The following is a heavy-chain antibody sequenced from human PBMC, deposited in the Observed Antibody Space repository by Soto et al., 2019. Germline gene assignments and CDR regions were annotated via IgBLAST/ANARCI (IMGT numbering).Heavy chain of an antibody. CDR2: ISSSGTFK. CDR3: ARDPPHGGTSSWDAES. Sequence: PGGPLRPRCPPFEFILTGNSLNWVRRVPGKGLQWLSSISSSGTFKSYGDSVKGRFTISRDNAKNSLFLQMNNLRGEDTGLYYCARDPPHGGTSSWDAESWGQGTLVTVSS. J-gene: IGHJ4*02. V-gene: IGHV3-21*01. D-gene: IGHD2-15*01. CDR1: EFILTGNS.